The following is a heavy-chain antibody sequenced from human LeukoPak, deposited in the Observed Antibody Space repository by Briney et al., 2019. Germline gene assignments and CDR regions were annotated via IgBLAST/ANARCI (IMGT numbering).Heavy chain of an antibody. CDR3: AKRIQSAMAMGY. CDR1: GFTFSNYA. Sequence: GGSLRLSCAASGFTFSNYALSWVRQAPGKGLEWVSDISGSGGSTYYADSVKGRFTISRDNSKNAMYLQMNSLRAEDTAVYYCAKRIQSAMAMGYWGQGTLVTVSS. CDR2: ISGSGGST. J-gene: IGHJ4*02. D-gene: IGHD5-18*01. V-gene: IGHV3-23*01.